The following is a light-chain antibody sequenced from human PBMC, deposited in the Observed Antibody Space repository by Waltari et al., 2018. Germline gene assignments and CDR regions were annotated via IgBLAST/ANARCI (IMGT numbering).Light chain of an antibody. Sequence: QSVLTQPPSASGTPGQRVTISCSGSSSNIGNNYVYWHQQLPGTAPKLLIPANDQRPAGVPDRFPGSKSGTSASLAISGLRSEDEADYYCAAWDDSLGVWTFGGGTKLTVL. CDR1: SSNIGNNY. V-gene: IGLV1-47*01. J-gene: IGLJ2*01. CDR2: AND. CDR3: AAWDDSLGVWT.